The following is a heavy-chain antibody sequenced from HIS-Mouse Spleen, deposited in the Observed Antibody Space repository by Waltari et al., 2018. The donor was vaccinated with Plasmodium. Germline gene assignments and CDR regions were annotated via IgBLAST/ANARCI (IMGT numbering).Heavy chain of an antibody. CDR3: TTGLGAFDI. J-gene: IGHJ3*02. CDR2: IKSKTDGGTT. V-gene: IGHV3-15*01. Sequence: EVQLVESGGGLVKPGGSLRRAWAASGFTFRNAWMSWVRQATGKGLEWVGRIKSKTDGGTTDYAAPVKGRFTISRDDSKNTLYLQMNSLKTEDTAVYYCTTGLGAFDIWGQGTMVTVSS. CDR1: GFTFRNAW.